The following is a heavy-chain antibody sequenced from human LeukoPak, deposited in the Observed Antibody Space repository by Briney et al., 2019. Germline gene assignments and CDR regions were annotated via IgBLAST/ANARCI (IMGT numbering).Heavy chain of an antibody. J-gene: IGHJ3*02. CDR2: ISGSGGST. Sequence: HAGGSLRLSCAASGFTFSSYAMSWVRQAPGKGLEWVSAISGSGGSTYYADSVKGRFTISRDNSKNTLYLQMNSLRAEDTAVYYCVRSPKGLGYYSSTSCRPSGAFDIWGQGTMVTVSS. CDR1: GFTFSSYA. D-gene: IGHD2-2*01. CDR3: VRSPKGLGYYSSTSCRPSGAFDI. V-gene: IGHV3-23*01.